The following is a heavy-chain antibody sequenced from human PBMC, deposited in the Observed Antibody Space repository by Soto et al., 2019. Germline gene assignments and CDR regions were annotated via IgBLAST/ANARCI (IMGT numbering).Heavy chain of an antibody. Sequence: PGGSLRLSCIASGFTFSTYWMSWVRQAPGKGLQWVANIKQDGSEKYYVDSVKGRFTISRDNAKNSLYLQMNSLRAEDTAVYYCARESGGGLFEHWGQGVLVTVSS. CDR2: IKQDGSEK. V-gene: IGHV3-7*03. J-gene: IGHJ4*02. D-gene: IGHD2-15*01. CDR3: ARESGGGLFEH. CDR1: GFTFSTYW.